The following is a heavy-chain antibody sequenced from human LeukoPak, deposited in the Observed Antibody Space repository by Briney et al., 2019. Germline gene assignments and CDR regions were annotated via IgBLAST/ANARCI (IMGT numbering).Heavy chain of an antibody. V-gene: IGHV4-34*01. CDR1: GGSFSGYY. CDR2: INHSGST. D-gene: IGHD3-16*01. Sequence: SETLSLTCAVYGGSFSGYYWSWIRQPPGKGLEWIGEINHSGSTNYNPSLKSRVTISLDTSNNQFSLKLSSVTAADTAVYYCATYTEDYSGPAFAPWGQGTPVIVSS. CDR3: ATYTEDYSGPAFAP. J-gene: IGHJ5*02.